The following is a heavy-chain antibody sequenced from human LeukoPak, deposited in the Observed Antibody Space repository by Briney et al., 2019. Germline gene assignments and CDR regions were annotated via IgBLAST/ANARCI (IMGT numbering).Heavy chain of an antibody. D-gene: IGHD3-10*01. CDR3: ARPVDGFGETKD. Sequence: SETLSLTCTVSGGSISSYYWGWIRQPPGKGLEWIGSIYYSGSTYYNPSLKSRVTISVDTSKNQFSLKLSSVTAADTAVYYCARPVDGFGETKDWGQGTLVTVSS. V-gene: IGHV4-39*01. CDR2: IYYSGST. J-gene: IGHJ4*02. CDR1: GGSISSYY.